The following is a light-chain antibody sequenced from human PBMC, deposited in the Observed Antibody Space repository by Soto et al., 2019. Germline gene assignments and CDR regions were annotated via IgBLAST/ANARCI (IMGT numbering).Light chain of an antibody. J-gene: IGLJ3*02. V-gene: IGLV4-60*02. CDR1: SGHSSYI. CDR2: LEGSGSY. CDR3: ETWDSNTHTV. Sequence: QSVLTQSSSASASLGSSVKLTCTLSSGHSSYIIAWHQQQPGKAPRYLMKLEGSGSYNKGSGVPDRFSGSSSGADRYLTISNHQLEDEADYCCETWDSNTHTVFGGGTKLTVL.